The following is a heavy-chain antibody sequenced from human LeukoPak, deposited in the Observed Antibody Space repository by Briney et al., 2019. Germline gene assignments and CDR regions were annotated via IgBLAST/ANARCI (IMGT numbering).Heavy chain of an antibody. Sequence: SETLSLTCTVSGGSISSSSYYWGWIRQPPGKGLEWIGRIYTSGSTNYNPSLKSRVTMSVDTSKNQFSLKLSSVTAADTAVYYCARDRRYYYGSGSQYYYYYMDVWGKGTTVTISS. CDR3: ARDRRYYYGSGSQYYYYYMDV. CDR1: GGSISSSSYY. V-gene: IGHV4-39*07. J-gene: IGHJ6*03. D-gene: IGHD3-10*01. CDR2: IYTSGST.